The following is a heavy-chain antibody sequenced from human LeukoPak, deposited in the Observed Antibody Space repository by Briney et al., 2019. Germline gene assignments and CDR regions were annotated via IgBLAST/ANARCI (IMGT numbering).Heavy chain of an antibody. J-gene: IGHJ5*02. CDR3: ARDLKWLRPNWFDP. CDR1: GYTFTSYG. CDR2: ISACNGNT. D-gene: IGHD5-12*01. Sequence: GASVKVSCKASGYTFTSYGISWVRQAPGQGLEWMGWISACNGNTNYAQKLQGRVTMTTDTSTSTAYMELRSLRSDDTAVYYCARDLKWLRPNWFDPWGQGALVTVSS. V-gene: IGHV1-18*01.